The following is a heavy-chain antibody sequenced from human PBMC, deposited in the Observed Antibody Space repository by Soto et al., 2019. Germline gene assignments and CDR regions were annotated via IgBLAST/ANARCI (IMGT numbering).Heavy chain of an antibody. Sequence: ASVKVSCKASGYTFTSYGISWVRQAPGQGLEWMGWISAYNGNTKYAQKLQGRVTMTTDTSTSTAYMEPRSLRSEDTAVYYCARAERIGEQWLVEYFDYWGQGTLVTVSS. CDR3: ARAERIGEQWLVEYFDY. V-gene: IGHV1-18*01. D-gene: IGHD6-19*01. CDR2: ISAYNGNT. J-gene: IGHJ4*02. CDR1: GYTFTSYG.